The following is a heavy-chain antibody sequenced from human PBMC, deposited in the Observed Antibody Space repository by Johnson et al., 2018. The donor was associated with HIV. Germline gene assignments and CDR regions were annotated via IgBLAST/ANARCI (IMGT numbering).Heavy chain of an antibody. V-gene: IGHV3-66*01. CDR1: GFTVSSNY. J-gene: IGHJ3*02. Sequence: VQLVESGGGLVQPGGSLRLSCAASGFTVSSNYMSWVRQAPGKGLEWVSTFYSGDSTYYADSVKGRFTISRDNSKNALYLQLNSLRPEDTAVYYCAKGEPVAFDIWGQGTMVTVSS. D-gene: IGHD1-14*01. CDR3: AKGEPVAFDI. CDR2: FYSGDST.